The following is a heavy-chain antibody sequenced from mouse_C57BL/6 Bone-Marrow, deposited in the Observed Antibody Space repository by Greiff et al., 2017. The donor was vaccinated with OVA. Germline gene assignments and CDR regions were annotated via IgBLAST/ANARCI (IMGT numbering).Heavy chain of an antibody. V-gene: IGHV1-72*01. CDR3: ARSWDYYGSSWFAY. D-gene: IGHD1-1*01. J-gene: IGHJ3*01. Sequence: VQLQQPGAELVKPGASVKLSCKASGYTFTSYWLHWVKQRPGRGLEWIGRIDPTSGGTKYNEKFKSKATLTVDKPSSTAYMQLSSLTSEDSAVYYCARSWDYYGSSWFAYWGQGTLVTVSA. CDR2: IDPTSGGT. CDR1: GYTFTSYW.